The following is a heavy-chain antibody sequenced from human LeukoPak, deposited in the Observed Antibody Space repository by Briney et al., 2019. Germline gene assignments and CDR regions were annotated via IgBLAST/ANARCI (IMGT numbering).Heavy chain of an antibody. D-gene: IGHD1-26*01. Sequence: PSETLSLTCTASGGSISSYYWSWIRQPPGKGLEWIGYIYYSGSTNYNPSLKSRVTISVDTSKNQFSLKLSSVTAADTAVYYCARAEGGVFLFDYWGQGTLVTVSS. CDR1: GGSISSYY. CDR3: ARAEGGVFLFDY. V-gene: IGHV4-59*01. CDR2: IYYSGST. J-gene: IGHJ4*02.